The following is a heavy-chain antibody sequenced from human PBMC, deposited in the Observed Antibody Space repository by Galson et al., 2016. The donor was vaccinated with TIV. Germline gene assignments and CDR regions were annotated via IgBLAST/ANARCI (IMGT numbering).Heavy chain of an antibody. D-gene: IGHD3-10*01. CDR1: GFTFSHYW. CDR3: VTQRSPTN. V-gene: IGHV3-7*01. Sequence: SLRLSCAVSGFTFSHYWMSWVRQAPGKGLEWVANIKEDGSQKHYVDSVKGRFTISRDNAQNSLYLQMNTLRVEDTAVYYCVTQRSPTNWGQGTLVTVSS. J-gene: IGHJ4*02. CDR2: IKEDGSQK.